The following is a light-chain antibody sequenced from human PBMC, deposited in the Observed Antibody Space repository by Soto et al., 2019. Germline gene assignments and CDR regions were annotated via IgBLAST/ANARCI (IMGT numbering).Light chain of an antibody. CDR3: QQANSSPWT. V-gene: IGKV1-5*01. J-gene: IGKJ1*01. CDR2: DAS. CDR1: QTISSW. Sequence: DIQMTQSPSTLSASVGDRVTVTCRASQTISSWLAWYQQKPGKAPKLLIFDASSMASGVPSRFSGGGSGTDFTLSVSSLQPEDFATYYCQQANSSPWTFGQGTKVDIK.